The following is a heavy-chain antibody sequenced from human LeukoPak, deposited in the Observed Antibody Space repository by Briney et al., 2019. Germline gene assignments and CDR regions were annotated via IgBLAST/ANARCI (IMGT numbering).Heavy chain of an antibody. D-gene: IGHD2-2*01. CDR2: ISYDGSNK. CDR3: AKVDCSSTSCYYGMDV. CDR1: GFTFGSYG. J-gene: IGHJ6*04. Sequence: GGSLRLSCAASGFTFGSYGMHWVRQAPGKGLEWVAVISYDGSNKYYADSVKGRFTISRDNSKNTLYLQMNSLRAEDTAVYYCAKVDCSSTSCYYGMDVWGKGTTVTVSS. V-gene: IGHV3-30*18.